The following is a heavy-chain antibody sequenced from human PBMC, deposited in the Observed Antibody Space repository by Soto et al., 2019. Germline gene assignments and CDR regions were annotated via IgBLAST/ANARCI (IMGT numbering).Heavy chain of an antibody. Sequence: PSETLSLTCTDSGGSISSYYWIWIRQPPGKGLEWIGYIYYSGSTNYNPSLKSRVTISVDTSKNQFSLKLSSVTAADTAVYYCARDGLVRPFDYWGQGTLVTVSS. CDR3: ARDGLVRPFDY. V-gene: IGHV4-59*01. J-gene: IGHJ4*02. CDR1: GGSISSYY. CDR2: IYYSGST. D-gene: IGHD2-2*01.